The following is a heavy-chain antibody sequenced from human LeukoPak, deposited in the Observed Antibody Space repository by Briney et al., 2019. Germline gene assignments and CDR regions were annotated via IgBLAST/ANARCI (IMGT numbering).Heavy chain of an antibody. CDR2: INHSGST. Sequence: PSETLSLTCAVYGGSFSGYYWSWIRQPPGKGLEWIGEINHSGSTNYNPSLKSRVTISVDTSKNQFSLKLSSVTAADTAAYYCAREMAAVHIYGWFDPWGQGTLVTVSS. J-gene: IGHJ5*02. CDR1: GGSFSGYY. CDR3: AREMAAVHIYGWFDP. V-gene: IGHV4-34*01. D-gene: IGHD5-24*01.